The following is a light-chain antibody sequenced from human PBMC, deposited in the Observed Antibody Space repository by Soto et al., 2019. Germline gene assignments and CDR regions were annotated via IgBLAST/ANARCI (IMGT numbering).Light chain of an antibody. CDR1: QGISNY. J-gene: IGKJ1*01. CDR2: VAS. Sequence: DIQMTQSPSSLSASVGDRVTITCRASQGISNYLAWYQQQPGKVPKLLIYVASTLQSGVPSRFSGSGSGTDFTLTISSLQHEDVATYSCQKYNSAPWTFGQGTKAEIK. CDR3: QKYNSAPWT. V-gene: IGKV1-27*01.